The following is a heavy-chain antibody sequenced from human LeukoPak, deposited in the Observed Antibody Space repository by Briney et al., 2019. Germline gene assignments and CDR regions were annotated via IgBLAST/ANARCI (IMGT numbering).Heavy chain of an antibody. Sequence: QPGESLRLSCAASGFTFSSYEMNWVRQAPGKGLEWVSDISSSGGTIDYADSVKGRCSISRDNAKNSLYLHMNSLRAEDTAVYYCAKAGPGFGFDYWGQGTLVTVSS. CDR2: ISSSGGTI. V-gene: IGHV3-48*03. CDR1: GFTFSSYE. D-gene: IGHD3-10*01. J-gene: IGHJ4*02. CDR3: AKAGPGFGFDY.